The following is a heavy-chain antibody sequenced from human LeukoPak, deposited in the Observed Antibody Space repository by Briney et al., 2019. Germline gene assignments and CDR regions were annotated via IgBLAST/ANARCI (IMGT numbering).Heavy chain of an antibody. Sequence: PGGSLRLSCAASGFTFDDYAMHWVRQAPGKGLEWVSGISWNSGSIGYADSVKGRFTISRDNAKNSLYLQMNSLRAEDMALYNCAKGWDYDFWSAFDYWGQGTLVTVSS. CDR3: AKGWDYDFWSAFDY. CDR2: ISWNSGSI. V-gene: IGHV3-9*03. J-gene: IGHJ4*02. D-gene: IGHD3-3*01. CDR1: GFTFDDYA.